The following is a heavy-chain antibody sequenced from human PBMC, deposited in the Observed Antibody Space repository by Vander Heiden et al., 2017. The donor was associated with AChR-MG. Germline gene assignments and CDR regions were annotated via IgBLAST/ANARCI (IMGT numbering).Heavy chain of an antibody. CDR1: GFPFSRYG. CDR3: AKDFRVVGATGTAFDI. V-gene: IGHV3-30*18. Sequence: QVQLVESGGGVVQPGRSLRLSCAASGFPFSRYGMHWGRQAPGKGLEWVAVISYDGSNKYYADSVKGRFTISRDNSKNTRYLQMNSLRAEDTAVYYCAKDFRVVGATGTAFDIWGQGTMVTVSS. J-gene: IGHJ3*02. CDR2: ISYDGSNK. D-gene: IGHD1-26*01.